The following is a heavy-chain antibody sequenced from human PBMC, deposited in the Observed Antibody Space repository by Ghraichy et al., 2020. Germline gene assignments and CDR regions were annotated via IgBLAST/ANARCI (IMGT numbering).Heavy chain of an antibody. D-gene: IGHD1-26*01. J-gene: IGHJ3*02. V-gene: IGHV4-61*02. CDR1: GASISSGSYY. CDR3: ARGWYTGGTDAFDI. CDR2: IYSSGST. Sequence: SETLSLTCSVPGASISSGSYYWNWIRQPAGKGLEWIGRIYSSGSTDYNPSLKSRVTMAVDTSKNQFSLKVTSVTASDTAVYYCARGWYTGGTDAFDIWGQGTMVTVSS.